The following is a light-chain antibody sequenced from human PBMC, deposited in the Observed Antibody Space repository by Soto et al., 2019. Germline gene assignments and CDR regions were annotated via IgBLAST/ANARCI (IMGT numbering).Light chain of an antibody. V-gene: IGKV2-24*01. CDR3: LQATQLRT. Sequence: DIVMTQSPLSLPVTLGQPASISCRSSPSLLHSDGNTYLSWLQQRPGQPPRVLIYKISQRISGVPDRFSGSGAGTYFTLKSSRLEAEDCGVYYCLQATQLRTFGQGTKREI. CDR2: KIS. CDR1: PSLLHSDGNTY. J-gene: IGKJ2*02.